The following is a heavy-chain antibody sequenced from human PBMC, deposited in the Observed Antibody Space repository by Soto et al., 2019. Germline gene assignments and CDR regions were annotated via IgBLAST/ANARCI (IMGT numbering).Heavy chain of an antibody. CDR1: GGAISSYY. Sequence: PSETLSLTCTVSGGAISSYYWSWIRQPPGKGLEWIGYIYYSGSTNYNPSLKSRVTISVDTSKNQFSLKLSSVTAADTAVYYCARSYGDIDYWGQGTLVT. CDR2: IYYSGST. CDR3: ARSYGDIDY. J-gene: IGHJ4*02. D-gene: IGHD4-17*01. V-gene: IGHV4-59*01.